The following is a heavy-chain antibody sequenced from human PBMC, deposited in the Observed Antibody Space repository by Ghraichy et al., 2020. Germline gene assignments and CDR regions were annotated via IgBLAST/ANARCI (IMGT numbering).Heavy chain of an antibody. CDR2: ISSSSGAI. J-gene: IGHJ4*02. CDR1: GFSFSSYA. CDR3: ARADRDSGDSLGY. Sequence: GGSLRLSCAASGFSFSSYAMNWVRQAPGKGLEWVASISSSSGAIYYADSVRGRFTISRDNAKNTMFLQMNSLRGDDTAIYYCARADRDSGDSLGYWGQGTLVTVSS. D-gene: IGHD4-17*01. V-gene: IGHV3-21*01.